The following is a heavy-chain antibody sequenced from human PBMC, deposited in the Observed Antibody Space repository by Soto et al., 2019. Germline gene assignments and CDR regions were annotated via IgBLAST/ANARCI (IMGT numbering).Heavy chain of an antibody. Sequence: GGSLRLSCAASGFTFSNAWMNWVRQAPGKGLEWVGRIKSKTDGGTTDYAAPVKGRFTISRDDSKNTLYLQMNSLKTEDTAVYYCTTDGTAMEDYYYYGMDVWGQGTTVTVSS. V-gene: IGHV3-15*07. CDR3: TTDGTAMEDYYYYGMDV. D-gene: IGHD5-18*01. J-gene: IGHJ6*02. CDR1: GFTFSNAW. CDR2: IKSKTDGGTT.